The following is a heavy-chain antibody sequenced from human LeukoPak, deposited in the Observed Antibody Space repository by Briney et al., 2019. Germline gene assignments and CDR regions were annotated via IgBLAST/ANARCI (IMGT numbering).Heavy chain of an antibody. V-gene: IGHV1-2*02. Sequence: ASVKVSCKASGYTFTGYYMHWVRQAPEQGLEWMGWINPNSGDTNYAQKFQGRVTMTRDTSISTAYMELSRLRSDDAAVYYCARGGRGYCSSTSCHTGYYYYMDVWGKGTTVTVSS. CDR2: INPNSGDT. J-gene: IGHJ6*03. CDR1: GYTFTGYY. D-gene: IGHD2-2*02. CDR3: ARGGRGYCSSTSCHTGYYYYMDV.